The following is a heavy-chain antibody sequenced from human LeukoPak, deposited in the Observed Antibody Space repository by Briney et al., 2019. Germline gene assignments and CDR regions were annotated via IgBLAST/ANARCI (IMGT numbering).Heavy chain of an antibody. J-gene: IGHJ4*02. D-gene: IGHD3-10*01. CDR2: INPNSGGT. CDR1: GYTFTGYY. Sequence: ASVKVSCKASGYTFTGYYMHWVRQAPGQGLEWMGWINPNSGGTNYAQKFQGRVTMTRDTSISTAYMELSGLRSDDTAVYYCARPAVGEGSFDYWGQGTLVTVSS. V-gene: IGHV1-2*02. CDR3: ARPAVGEGSFDY.